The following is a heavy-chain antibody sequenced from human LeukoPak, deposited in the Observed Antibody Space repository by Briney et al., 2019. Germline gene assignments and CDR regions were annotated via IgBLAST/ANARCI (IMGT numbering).Heavy chain of an antibody. CDR2: ISWNSGSI. Sequence: GGSLRLSCAASGFTFDDYAMHWVRQAPGKGLEWVSGISWNSGSIGYADSVKGRFTISRDNAKNSLYLQMNSLRAEDTALYYRAKDTFRYSSTPPFWGQGTMVTVSS. V-gene: IGHV3-9*01. CDR3: AKDTFRYSSTPPF. D-gene: IGHD6-13*01. CDR1: GFTFDDYA. J-gene: IGHJ3*01.